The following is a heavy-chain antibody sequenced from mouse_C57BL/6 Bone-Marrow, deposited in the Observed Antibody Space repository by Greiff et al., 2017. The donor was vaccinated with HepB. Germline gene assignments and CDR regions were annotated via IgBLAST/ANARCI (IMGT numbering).Heavy chain of an antibody. CDR3: ARTGYGSSYWYFDV. CDR2: IWSGGST. V-gene: IGHV2-2*01. J-gene: IGHJ1*03. D-gene: IGHD1-1*01. Sequence: QVQLQQSGPGLVQPSQSLSITCTVSGFSLTSYGVHWVRQSPGKGLEWLGVIWSGGSTDYNAAFISRLSISKDNSKSQVFFKMNSLQADDTDIYYCARTGYGSSYWYFDVWGTGTTVTVSS. CDR1: GFSLTSYG.